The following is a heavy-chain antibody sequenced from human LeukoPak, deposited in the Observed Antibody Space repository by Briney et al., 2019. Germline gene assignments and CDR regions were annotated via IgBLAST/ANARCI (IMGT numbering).Heavy chain of an antibody. CDR1: GGSISSYY. Sequence: SETLSLTCTVSGGSISSYYWSWLRQPAGKGLEWIGRTYTSGSINYNPSLKSRVTMSVDTSKNQFSLKLSSVTAADTAVYYCVRGAYYYGPGDWGQGTLVTVSS. CDR3: VRGAYYYGPGD. J-gene: IGHJ4*02. D-gene: IGHD3-10*01. CDR2: TYTSGSI. V-gene: IGHV4-4*07.